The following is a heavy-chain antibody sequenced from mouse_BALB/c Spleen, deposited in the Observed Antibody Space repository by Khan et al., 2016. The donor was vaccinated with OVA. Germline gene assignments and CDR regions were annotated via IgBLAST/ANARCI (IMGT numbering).Heavy chain of an antibody. J-gene: IGHJ3*01. Sequence: QVTLKESGPGILQPSQTLSLTCSFSGCSLSASGVSVSWIRQPSGKGLEWLAHIYWDDDKHYNPSLKSRLTISKDTSRNQVFLKITSVDTADTATYYCARRPRGVYSDYLFTYWGQGTLVTVSA. CDR1: GCSLSASGVS. CDR2: IYWDDDK. V-gene: IGHV8-12*01. CDR3: ARRPRGVYSDYLFTY. D-gene: IGHD2-4*01.